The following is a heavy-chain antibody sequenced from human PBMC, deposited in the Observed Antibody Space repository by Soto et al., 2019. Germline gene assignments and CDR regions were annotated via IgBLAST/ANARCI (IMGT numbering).Heavy chain of an antibody. CDR2: ISAYNGNT. CDR3: VKAIRRSHAPLDH. J-gene: IGHJ4*02. CDR1: GYTFTSYA. V-gene: IGHV1-18*01. D-gene: IGHD3-9*01. Sequence: ASVKVSCKASGYTFTSYAISWVRQAPGQGLEWMGWISAYNGNTNYAQKLQGRVTMTTDTSKNTLYVQMNSLRAEDTAVYYCVKAIRRSHAPLDHRGQGIQVTVAS.